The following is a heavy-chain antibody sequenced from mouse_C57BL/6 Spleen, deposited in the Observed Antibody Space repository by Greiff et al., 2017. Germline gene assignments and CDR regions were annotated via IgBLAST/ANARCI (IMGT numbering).Heavy chain of an antibody. Sequence: EVHLVESGGGLVQPGGSLSLSCAASGFTFTDYYMSWVRQPPGKALEWLGFIRNKANGYTTEYSASVKGRFTISRDNSQSILYLQMNALRAEDSATYYCASSYYYGSSYEAMDDWGQGTSVTVSS. CDR2: IRNKANGYTT. CDR1: GFTFTDYY. V-gene: IGHV7-3*01. CDR3: ASSYYYGSSYEAMDD. J-gene: IGHJ4*01. D-gene: IGHD1-1*01.